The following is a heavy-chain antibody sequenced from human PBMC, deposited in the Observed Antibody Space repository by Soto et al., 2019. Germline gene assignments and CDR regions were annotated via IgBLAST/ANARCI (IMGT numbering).Heavy chain of an antibody. J-gene: IGHJ4*02. D-gene: IGHD2-2*01. CDR2: ISGYNGNT. Sequence: QVQLVQSGPEVKKPGASVKVSCKATGYTFRSYGVTWVRQAPGQGLEWMGWISGYNGNTEYAQKLQGRVTMTTDTSTSTVYMELRSLGSADTAAYYCARDRGVVTSGSAYYFDYWGQGTLVTVSS. CDR3: ARDRGVVTSGSAYYFDY. CDR1: GYTFRSYG. V-gene: IGHV1-18*01.